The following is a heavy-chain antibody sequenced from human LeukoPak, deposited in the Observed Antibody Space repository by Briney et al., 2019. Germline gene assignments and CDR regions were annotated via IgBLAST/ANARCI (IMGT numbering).Heavy chain of an antibody. CDR2: IYYSGST. J-gene: IGHJ4*02. Sequence: PSETLSLTCTVSGGSISSYYWSRIRQPPGKGLEWLGYIYYSGSTNYNPSLKSRVTISVDTSKNQFSLKLSSVTAADTAVYYCARGLYSSGWALFDYWGQGTLVTVSS. D-gene: IGHD6-19*01. CDR1: GGSISSYY. V-gene: IGHV4-59*01. CDR3: ARGLYSSGWALFDY.